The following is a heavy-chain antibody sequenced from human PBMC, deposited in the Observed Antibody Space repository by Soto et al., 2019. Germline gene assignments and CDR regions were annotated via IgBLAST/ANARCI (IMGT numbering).Heavy chain of an antibody. CDR3: ARGYSYGYAYYYYGMDV. V-gene: IGHV3-33*01. CDR2: IWYDGSNK. CDR1: GFTFSSYG. J-gene: IGHJ6*02. D-gene: IGHD5-18*01. Sequence: ESGGGVVQPGRSLRLSCAASGFTFSSYGMHWVRQAPGKGLEWVAVIWYDGSNKYYADSVKGRFTISRDNSKNTLYLQMNSLRAEDTAVYYCARGYSYGYAYYYYGMDVWGQGTTVTVSS.